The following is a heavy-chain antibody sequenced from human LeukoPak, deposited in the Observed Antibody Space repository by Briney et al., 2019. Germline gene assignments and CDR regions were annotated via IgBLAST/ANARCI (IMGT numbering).Heavy chain of an antibody. CDR1: GFTFRANY. CDR2: IYSGGST. D-gene: IGHD5-24*01. CDR3: ARDGFRRDGYDY. Sequence: GGSLRLSCEASGFTFRANYMSWVPQAPGKGLEWVSVIYSGGSTYYADSVKGRLTISRDNSKNTLYLQMNSLRAEDTAVYYCARDGFRRDGYDYWGQGTLVTVSS. J-gene: IGHJ4*02. V-gene: IGHV3-53*01.